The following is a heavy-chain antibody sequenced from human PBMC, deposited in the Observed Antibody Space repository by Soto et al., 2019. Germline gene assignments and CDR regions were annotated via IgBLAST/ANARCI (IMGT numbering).Heavy chain of an antibody. CDR1: GGSFTSNNW. V-gene: IGHV4-4*02. CDR2: IYRTGST. Sequence: SETLSLTCAVSGGSFTSNNWWTCVRQPPGQGLEWIGEIYRTGSTNYNPSLKSRVTISPDKSAHQFSLKGASRTAADTAVYYFAGRDPGTRVAYWGQGTLVTVSS. CDR3: AGRDPGTRVAY. J-gene: IGHJ4*02. D-gene: IGHD1-7*01.